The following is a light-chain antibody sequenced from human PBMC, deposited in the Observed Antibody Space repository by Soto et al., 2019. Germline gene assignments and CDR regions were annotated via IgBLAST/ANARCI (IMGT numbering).Light chain of an antibody. CDR1: QGISNH. V-gene: IGKV1-27*01. Sequence: DIQMTQSPSSLSASVGDRVTFSCRASQGISNHLAWYQQKPGKVPKLLIYAASTLQSGVPSRFSGSASGTDFTLSISSLQPEDVATSFCQHYHSAQWTFGQGTRVEI. CDR3: QHYHSAQWT. J-gene: IGKJ1*01. CDR2: AAS.